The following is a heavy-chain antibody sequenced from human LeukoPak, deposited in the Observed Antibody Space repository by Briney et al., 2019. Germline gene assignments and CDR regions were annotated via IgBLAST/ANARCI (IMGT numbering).Heavy chain of an antibody. D-gene: IGHD2/OR15-2a*01. CDR3: ARGLYCNSPKCYSNWFDT. CDR2: INPNNGGT. Sequence: GASVKVSCKSSGYTFTDYYVHWVRQVPGQGPEWIGWINPNNGGTNYAQTFQGRVTMTRDTSITTAYMELSRLRSDDTAVYYCARGLYCNSPKCYSNWFDTWGQGTLVTVSS. CDR1: GYTFTDYY. J-gene: IGHJ5*02. V-gene: IGHV1-2*02.